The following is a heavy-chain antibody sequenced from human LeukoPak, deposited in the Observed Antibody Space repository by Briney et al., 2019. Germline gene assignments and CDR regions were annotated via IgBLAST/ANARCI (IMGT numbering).Heavy chain of an antibody. V-gene: IGHV4-59*01. CDR1: GGSISSYY. CDR3: AREALSSPIDY. CDR2: IYYSGST. J-gene: IGHJ4*02. Sequence: PSETLSLTCTVSGGSISSYYWSWIRQPPGKGLEWIGYIYYSGSTNYNPSLKSRVTISVDTSKNQFSLKLSSVTAADTAVYYCAREALSSPIDYWGQGTLVTASS. D-gene: IGHD6-13*01.